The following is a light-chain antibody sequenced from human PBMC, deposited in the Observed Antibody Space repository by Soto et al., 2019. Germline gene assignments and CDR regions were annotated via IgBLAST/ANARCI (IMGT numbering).Light chain of an antibody. V-gene: IGLV2-14*01. CDR2: DVS. Sequence: QSVLNQPAPVSGSPGQSITISCTGTSRAVGRYNYVSWYQQHQGKAPKLMIYDVSNRPSGVSNRFSGSKSGNTASLTISGLQAEDEADYYCSSYTSSSAYVFGTGTKVTVL. CDR1: SRAVGRYNY. CDR3: SSYTSSSAYV. J-gene: IGLJ1*01.